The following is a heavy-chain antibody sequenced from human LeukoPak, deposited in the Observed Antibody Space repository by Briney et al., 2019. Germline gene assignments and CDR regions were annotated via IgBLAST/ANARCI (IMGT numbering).Heavy chain of an antibody. D-gene: IGHD5-18*01. CDR2: INPNSGAT. V-gene: IGHV1-2*02. CDR3: ASGYRFAN. J-gene: IGHJ4*02. CDR1: EYTFTGYY. Sequence: ASVKVSCKASEYTFTGYYMHWVRQAPGQGLEWMGWINPNSGATDYAQNFQGRVTLTRDTSISTAYMELSRLRSDDTAVYYCASGYRFANWGQGTLVTVSS.